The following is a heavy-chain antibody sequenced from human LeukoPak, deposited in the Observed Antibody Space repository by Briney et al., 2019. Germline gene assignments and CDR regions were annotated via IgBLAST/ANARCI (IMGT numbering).Heavy chain of an antibody. Sequence: ASVKVACKVSGYTLTELSMHWVRQAPGKGLDWMGGFDPEDGETSYAQKFQGRVTMTEDTSTDTACMELGSLTSEDTAVYYCATVATGAGVRYYYYYMDVWGKGTTVTVSS. D-gene: IGHD1-1*01. V-gene: IGHV1-24*01. J-gene: IGHJ6*03. CDR3: ATVATGAGVRYYYYYMDV. CDR1: GYTLTELS. CDR2: FDPEDGET.